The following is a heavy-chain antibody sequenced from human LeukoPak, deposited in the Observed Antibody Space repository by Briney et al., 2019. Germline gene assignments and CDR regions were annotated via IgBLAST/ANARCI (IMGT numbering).Heavy chain of an antibody. Sequence: KPGGSLRLSCATSAFIFNNAWMSWVRQAPGKGLEWVGRIKSKTDGGTTDYAAPVKGRFTISRDDSKNTLYLQMNSLKTEDTAVYYCTTEYNFNYYGSGGYYYWGQGTLVTVSS. CDR3: TTEYNFNYYGSGGYYY. D-gene: IGHD3-22*01. J-gene: IGHJ4*02. CDR2: IKSKTDGGTT. CDR1: AFIFNNAW. V-gene: IGHV3-15*01.